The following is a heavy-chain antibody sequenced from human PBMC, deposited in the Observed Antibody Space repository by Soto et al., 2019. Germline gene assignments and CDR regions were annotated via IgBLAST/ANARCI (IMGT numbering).Heavy chain of an antibody. CDR3: ARRGYSGYDWPFDY. D-gene: IGHD5-12*01. Sequence: QLQLQESGPGLVKPSETLSLTCTVSGGSISSNSYNWGWTRQPPGKGLEWIGSIYYSGSTYYNPSLKSRVTISVDTSKNQFSLKLSSVTAADTAVYYCARRGYSGYDWPFDYWGQGTLATVSS. CDR2: IYYSGST. CDR1: GGSISSNSYN. V-gene: IGHV4-39*01. J-gene: IGHJ4*02.